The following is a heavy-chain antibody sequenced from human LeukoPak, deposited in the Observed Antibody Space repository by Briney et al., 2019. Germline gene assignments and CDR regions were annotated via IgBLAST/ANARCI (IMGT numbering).Heavy chain of an antibody. CDR2: INHSGST. V-gene: IGHV4-34*04. J-gene: IGHJ4*02. CDR1: GGSFSGYY. D-gene: IGHD3-22*01. CDR3: ARVGFYDESSGYYYNPFDY. Sequence: SETLSLTCAVYGGSFSGYYWSWVRQPPGKGLEWSGEINHSGSTNHNPSLKSRATISVDTSKNQFSLKLSSVTAADTAVYYCARVGFYDESSGYYYNPFDYWGQGTLVTVSS.